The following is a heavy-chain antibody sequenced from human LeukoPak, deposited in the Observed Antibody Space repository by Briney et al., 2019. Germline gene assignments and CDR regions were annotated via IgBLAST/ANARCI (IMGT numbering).Heavy chain of an antibody. V-gene: IGHV4-34*01. CDR2: INHSGST. J-gene: IGHJ4*02. Sequence: PSETLSLTCAVYGGSFSGYYWSWIRQPPGKGLEWIGEINHSGSTNYNPSLKSRVTISVDTSKNQFSLKLSSVTAADTAVYYCARGVKRFRMIVVVITTGYFDYWGQGTLVTVSS. CDR3: ARGVKRFRMIVVVITTGYFDY. D-gene: IGHD3-22*01. CDR1: GGSFSGYY.